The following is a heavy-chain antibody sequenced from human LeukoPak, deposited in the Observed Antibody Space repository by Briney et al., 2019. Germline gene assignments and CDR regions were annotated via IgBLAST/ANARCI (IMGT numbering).Heavy chain of an antibody. CDR2: IIPIFGTA. J-gene: IGHJ4*02. CDR3: ARISDSRVDTAMVTHDY. V-gene: IGHV1-69*06. D-gene: IGHD5-18*01. Sequence: ASVKVSGKASGGTFSSYAISWVRQAPGQGLEWMGGIIPIFGTANYAQKFQGRVTITADKSTSTAYVELSSLRSEDTAVYYCARISDSRVDTAMVTHDYWGQGTLVTVSS. CDR1: GGTFSSYA.